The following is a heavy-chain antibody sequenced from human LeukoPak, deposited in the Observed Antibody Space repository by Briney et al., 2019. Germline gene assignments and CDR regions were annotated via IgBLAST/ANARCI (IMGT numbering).Heavy chain of an antibody. J-gene: IGHJ3*02. CDR3: AKSKGITMIVVVQGGAFDI. V-gene: IGHV3-23*01. CDR2: ISGSGGST. Sequence: PGGSLRLSCAASGFTFSSYAMSWVRQAPGKGLEWVSAISGSGGSTYYADSVKGRFTISRDNSKNTLYLQMNSLRAEDTAVYYCAKSKGITMIVVVQGGAFDIWGQGTMVTVSS. D-gene: IGHD3-22*01. CDR1: GFTFSSYA.